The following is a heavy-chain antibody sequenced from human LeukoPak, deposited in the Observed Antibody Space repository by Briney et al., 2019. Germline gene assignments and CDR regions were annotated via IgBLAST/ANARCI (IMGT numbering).Heavy chain of an antibody. J-gene: IGHJ5*02. D-gene: IGHD5-18*01. CDR2: INTNTGNP. CDR1: GYTFTHYA. CDR3: VSGRGYSYGYMGWFDP. V-gene: IGHV7-4-1*02. Sequence: EASVKVSCKTSGYTFTHYAINWVRQAPGEGLEWMGWINTNTGNPTYAQGFTGRFVFSLDASVSTAYVQISSLKAEDTAVYYCVSGRGYSYGYMGWFDPWGQGTLVTVS.